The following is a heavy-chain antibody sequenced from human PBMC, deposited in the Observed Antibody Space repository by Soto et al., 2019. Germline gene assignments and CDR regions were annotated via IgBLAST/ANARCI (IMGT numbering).Heavy chain of an antibody. CDR1: GFTVSSNY. J-gene: IGHJ4*02. CDR2: IYSGGST. D-gene: IGHD3-10*01. V-gene: IGHV3-66*01. CDR3: ARARRYGSGSYYFPFDY. Sequence: GGSLRLSCAASGFTVSSNYMSWVRQAPGKGLEWVSVIYSGGSTYYADSVKDRFTISRDNSKNTLYLQMNSLRAEDTAVYYCARARRYGSGSYYFPFDYWGQGTLVTVSS.